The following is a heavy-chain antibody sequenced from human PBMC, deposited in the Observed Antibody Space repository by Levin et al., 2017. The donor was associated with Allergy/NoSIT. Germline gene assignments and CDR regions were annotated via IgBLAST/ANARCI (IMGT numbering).Heavy chain of an antibody. D-gene: IGHD2-2*01. CDR1: GFTFSSYA. CDR2: ISGSASDT. V-gene: IGHV3-23*01. J-gene: IGHJ4*02. Sequence: GGSLRLSCAASGFTFSSYAMTWVRQAPGKGLEWVSAISGSASDTYYADSVKGRFTISRDNSKNTLYLQMNSLRAEDTAVYYCAPSQVPTVWAYWGQGTLVTVSS. CDR3: APSQVPTVWAY.